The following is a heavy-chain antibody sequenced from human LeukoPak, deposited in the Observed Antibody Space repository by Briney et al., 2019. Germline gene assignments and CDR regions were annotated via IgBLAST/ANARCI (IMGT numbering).Heavy chain of an antibody. D-gene: IGHD3-10*01. CDR3: AREVRDGSGSYFYYFDS. V-gene: IGHV4-34*01. CDR2: INHSGST. CDR1: GGSFSGYY. J-gene: IGHJ4*02. Sequence: SETLSLTCAVYGGSFSGYYWSWIRQPPGKGLEWIGEINHSGSTNYNPSLKSRVTISVDTSKNQFSLKLSSVTAADTAVYYCAREVRDGSGSYFYYFDSWGQGTLVTVSS.